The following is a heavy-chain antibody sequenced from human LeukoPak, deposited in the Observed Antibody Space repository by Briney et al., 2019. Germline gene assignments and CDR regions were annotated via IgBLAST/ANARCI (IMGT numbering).Heavy chain of an antibody. V-gene: IGHV4-59*08. Sequence: SETLSLTCTVSGGSISSYYWSWIRQPPGKGLEWIGYIYYSGSTNYNPSLKSRVTISVDTSKNQFSLKLSSVTAADTAVYYCASFSYYALAYDSWGQGSLVTVSS. D-gene: IGHD2/OR15-2a*01. J-gene: IGHJ4*02. CDR1: GGSISSYY. CDR2: IYYSGST. CDR3: ASFSYYALAYDS.